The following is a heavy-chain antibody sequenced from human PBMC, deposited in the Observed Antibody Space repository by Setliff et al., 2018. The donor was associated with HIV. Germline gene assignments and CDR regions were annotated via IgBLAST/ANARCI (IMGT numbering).Heavy chain of an antibody. Sequence: PGESLKISCVASGFTFSNYNMNWVRQAPGKGLEWVSSIRGSGSFMYYADSVKGRFTISRDNAKNSLYLQMDSLRAEDTAVYYCARDSRFSSDYGDFDYWGQGALVTVSS. CDR3: ARDSRFSSDYGDFDY. CDR2: IRGSGSFM. CDR1: GFTFSNYN. J-gene: IGHJ4*02. V-gene: IGHV3-21*01. D-gene: IGHD3-22*01.